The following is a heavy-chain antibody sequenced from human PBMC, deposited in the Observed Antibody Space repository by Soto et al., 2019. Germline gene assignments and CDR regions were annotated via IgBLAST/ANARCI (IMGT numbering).Heavy chain of an antibody. V-gene: IGHV4-30-2*01. CDR2: IYHSGST. D-gene: IGHD2-21*01. Sequence: QLQLQESGSGLVKPSQNLSLTCAVSGGSISSGGYSWSWIRQPPGKGLEWIGYIYHSGSTYYNPPLKSRVTISVDRSKNQFSLKLSSVTAADTAVYYCARGPPHSHWGQGTLVTVSS. CDR3: ARGPPHSH. J-gene: IGHJ4*02. CDR1: GGSISSGGYS.